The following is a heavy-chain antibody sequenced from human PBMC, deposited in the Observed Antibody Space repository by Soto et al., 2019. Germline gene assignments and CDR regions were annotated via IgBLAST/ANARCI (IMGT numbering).Heavy chain of an antibody. D-gene: IGHD7-27*01. CDR3: AGGHLPWDYHSYGMDV. V-gene: IGHV3-64*01. J-gene: IGHJ6*02. CDR2: ISNDGVHT. CDR1: GFTFTTYT. Sequence: EVQLVESGGGLVQPGGSLRLSCVASGFTFTTYTLHWVRQAPGEGLEYLSAISNDGVHTYYANSVKDRFTISRDNSKDTVYLHMGSLRPEDMAVYYCAGGHLPWDYHSYGMDVWGHGTTVTVS.